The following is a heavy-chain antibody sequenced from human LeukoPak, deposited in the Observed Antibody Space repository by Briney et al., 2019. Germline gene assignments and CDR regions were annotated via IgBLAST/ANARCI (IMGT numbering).Heavy chain of an antibody. CDR1: GGSISSSSYY. D-gene: IGHD6-19*01. Sequence: SETLSLTCTVSGGSISSSSYYWGWIRQPPGKGLEWIGNIYYSGSTYYNPSLKSRVTIAVDTSKNQFSLKLSSVTAADTAVYYCAREEAVAVIDYWGQGTLVTVSS. CDR3: AREEAVAVIDY. V-gene: IGHV4-39*07. J-gene: IGHJ4*02. CDR2: IYYSGST.